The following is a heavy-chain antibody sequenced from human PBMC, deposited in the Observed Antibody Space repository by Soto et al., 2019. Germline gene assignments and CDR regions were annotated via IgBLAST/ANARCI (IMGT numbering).Heavy chain of an antibody. CDR2: VFYKGNT. D-gene: IGHD5-18*01. V-gene: IGHV4-59*01. J-gene: IGHJ4*02. CDR3: ARSGDSFGFTDY. Sequence: QVQLQESGPGLVKPSGTLSLTCTVSGGSITGYYWTWIRQPPGKGLEWIGYVFYKGNTNYNPSLKSRVTISVDTSANQFSLRLSSVTAADTAVYYCARSGDSFGFTDYWGQGTLVTVSS. CDR1: GGSITGYY.